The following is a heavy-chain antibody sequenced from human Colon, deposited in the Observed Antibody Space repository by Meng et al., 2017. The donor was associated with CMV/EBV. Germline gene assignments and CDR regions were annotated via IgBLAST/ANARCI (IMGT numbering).Heavy chain of an antibody. Sequence: GESLKISCTASGFTFGDYAMSWVRQAPGKGLEWVGFIRSKAYGGTTEYAASVKGRFTISRDDSKSIAYLQMNSLKTEDTAVYYCTRVVGATRIYYYYGMDVWGQGTTVTVSS. CDR2: IRSKAYGGTT. J-gene: IGHJ6*02. CDR3: TRVVGATRIYYYYGMDV. D-gene: IGHD1-26*01. CDR1: GFTFGDYA. V-gene: IGHV3-49*04.